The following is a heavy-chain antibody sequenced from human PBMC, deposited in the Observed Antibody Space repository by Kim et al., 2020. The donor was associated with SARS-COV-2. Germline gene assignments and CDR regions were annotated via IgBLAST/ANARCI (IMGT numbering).Heavy chain of an antibody. J-gene: IGHJ6*02. D-gene: IGHD1-1*01. V-gene: IGHV4-61*03. Sequence: NPTLKSRVTISVDTSNNHFSLKMSSVTAADTAVYFCARRTLRSQGGGLDVWGQGSTVTVSS. CDR3: ARRTLRSQGGGLDV.